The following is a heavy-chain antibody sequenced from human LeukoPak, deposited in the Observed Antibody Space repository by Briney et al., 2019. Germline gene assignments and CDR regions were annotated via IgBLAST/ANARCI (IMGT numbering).Heavy chain of an antibody. CDR1: GGSISGTNW. CDR2: ISLAGQT. D-gene: IGHD1-26*01. Sequence: PSETLSLTCGVSGGSISGTNWWSWVRQPPAQGLEWIGVISLAGQTNFNPSLNGRVTMSLDKSSNKLYLHLTSVTAADTATYFCSRESGPFCPFGYWGQGTLVIVSS. V-gene: IGHV4/OR15-8*02. CDR3: SRESGPFCPFGY. J-gene: IGHJ4*02.